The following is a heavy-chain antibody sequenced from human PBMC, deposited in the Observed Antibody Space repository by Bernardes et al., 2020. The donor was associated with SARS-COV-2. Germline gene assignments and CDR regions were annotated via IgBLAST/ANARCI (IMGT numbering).Heavy chain of an antibody. CDR3: ARLGGGTYYFWFDP. D-gene: IGHD1-26*01. CDR2: INPKDSHT. V-gene: IGHV5-10-1*01. Sequence: GESLKISCKGSEYTFTDFSITWVRHLPGKGLESMGTINPKDSHTTYSPSFQGHVTISVDKSINTVYLQWNSLKASDTAIYYCARLGGGTYYFWFDPWGPGTLVTVSS. CDR1: EYTFTDFS. J-gene: IGHJ5*02.